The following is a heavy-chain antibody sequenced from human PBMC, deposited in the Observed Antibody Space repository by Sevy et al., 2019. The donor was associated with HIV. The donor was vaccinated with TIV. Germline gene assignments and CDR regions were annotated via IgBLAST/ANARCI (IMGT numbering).Heavy chain of an antibody. D-gene: IGHD3-10*02. CDR1: GLTFRNYA. V-gene: IGHV3-23*01. CDR2: INASGRRT. Sequence: GGSLRLSCVASGLTFRNYAMSWVRQAPGKGLEWVSDINASGRRTYYADSVKGRFTISRDNSKNTLYSQMNSLRTEDTAVYYCAKDVRGGPLRISTSVADVDYWGQGTLVTVSS. CDR3: AKDVRGGPLRISTSVADVDY. J-gene: IGHJ4*02.